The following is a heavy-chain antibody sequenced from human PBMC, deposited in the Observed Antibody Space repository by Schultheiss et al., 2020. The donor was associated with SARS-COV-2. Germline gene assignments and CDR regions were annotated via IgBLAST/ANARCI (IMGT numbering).Heavy chain of an antibody. J-gene: IGHJ6*02. Sequence: GGSLRLSCAASGFTFSSYAMSWVRQAPGKGLEWVSVIYSGGSTYYADSVKGRFTISRDNSKNTLYLQMNSLRAEDTAVYYCARDWANYGMDVWGQGTTVTVSS. CDR3: ARDWANYGMDV. CDR2: IYSGGST. CDR1: GFTFSSYA. V-gene: IGHV3-66*01. D-gene: IGHD3-16*01.